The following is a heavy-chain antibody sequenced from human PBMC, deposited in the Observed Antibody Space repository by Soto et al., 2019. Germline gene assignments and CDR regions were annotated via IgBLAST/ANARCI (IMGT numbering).Heavy chain of an antibody. D-gene: IGHD3-9*01. V-gene: IGHV4-59*01. J-gene: IGHJ4*02. CDR2: IYYSGST. CDR3: ASGYILTGPYCY. Sequence: SETLSLTCTVSGGSISSYYWSWIRQPPGKGLEWFGYIYYSGSTNYNPSLKSRVTISVDTSKNQFSLKLSSVTAADTAVYYCASGYILTGPYCYWGQGTLVTVSS. CDR1: GGSISSYY.